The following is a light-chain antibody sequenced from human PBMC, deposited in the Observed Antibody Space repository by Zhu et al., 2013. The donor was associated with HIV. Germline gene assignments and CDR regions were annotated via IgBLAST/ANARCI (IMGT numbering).Light chain of an antibody. Sequence: QSALTQPASVSGSPGQSITISCTGTSSDVGGYKYVSWYQQHPGKAPKLIIYEVSNRPSGVSNRFSGSKSGNTASLTISGLQAEDEADYCCCSYAGSGWVFGGGTKLTVL. CDR2: EVS. CDR1: SSDVGGYKY. J-gene: IGLJ3*02. V-gene: IGLV2-14*01. CDR3: CSYAGSGWV.